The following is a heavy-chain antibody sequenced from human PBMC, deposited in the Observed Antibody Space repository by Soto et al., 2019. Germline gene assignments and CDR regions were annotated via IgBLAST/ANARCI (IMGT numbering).Heavy chain of an antibody. CDR1: GFSFSSYS. J-gene: IGHJ6*02. CDR2: ISSSSSYI. D-gene: IGHD2-2*01. CDR3: ARDREDIVLVPAATYGMDV. V-gene: IGHV3-21*01. Sequence: PGGSLRLSCAASGFSFSSYSMNWVRQAPGKGLEWVSSISSSSSYIYYADSVKGRFTISRDNAKNSLYLQMNSLRAEDTAVYYCARDREDIVLVPAATYGMDVWGQGTTVTVSS.